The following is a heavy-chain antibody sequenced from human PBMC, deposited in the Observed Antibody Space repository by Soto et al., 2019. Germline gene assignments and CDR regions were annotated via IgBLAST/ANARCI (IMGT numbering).Heavy chain of an antibody. CDR3: ARLGTNSWFDP. CDR1: GFTVNSNY. J-gene: IGHJ5*02. CDR2: VYIGGNI. V-gene: IGHV3-66*04. Sequence: QVVESGGGLIQPGGSLRLSCAASGFTVNSNYMSWVRQAPGKGLEWVSVVYIGGNIYYADSVKGRFTMSRDTSKNTVDLQMNGLRAEDTAVYYSARLGTNSWFDPWGQGTLVTVSS.